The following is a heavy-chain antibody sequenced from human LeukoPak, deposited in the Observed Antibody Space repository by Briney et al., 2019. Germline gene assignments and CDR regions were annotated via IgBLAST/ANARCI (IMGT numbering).Heavy chain of an antibody. CDR3: TRHGSSSGG. V-gene: IGHV3-73*01. CDR1: GFTFSGSA. Sequence: GGSLRLSCAASGFTFSGSAMHWVPQASGKGLEWVGRIRSKANSYATAYAASVKGRFTISRDDSKNTAYLQMNSLKTEDTAVYYCTRHGSSSGGGGQGTLVTVSS. CDR2: IRSKANSYAT. J-gene: IGHJ4*02. D-gene: IGHD6-6*01.